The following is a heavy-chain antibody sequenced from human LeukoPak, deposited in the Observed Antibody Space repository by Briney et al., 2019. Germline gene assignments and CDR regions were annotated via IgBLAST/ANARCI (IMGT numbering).Heavy chain of an antibody. Sequence: GGSLRLSCVASGFTFSTSWMSWARQAPGKGLECVANINQDGSEKYYVDSVKGRFTISRDNAKNSLYLQMNSLRADDTAVYYCAKDSSANYWGQGTLVTVSS. J-gene: IGHJ4*02. CDR1: GFTFSTSW. CDR3: AKDSSANY. D-gene: IGHD3-10*01. CDR2: INQDGSEK. V-gene: IGHV3-7*04.